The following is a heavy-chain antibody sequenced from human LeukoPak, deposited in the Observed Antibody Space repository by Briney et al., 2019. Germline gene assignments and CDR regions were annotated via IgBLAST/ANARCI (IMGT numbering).Heavy chain of an antibody. J-gene: IGHJ6*03. V-gene: IGHV4-39*07. CDR2: IYYSGST. D-gene: IGHD6-13*01. CDR3: ARGRKYSSSWYVGYYYYYYMDV. CDR1: GGSIRTSSDY. Sequence: SETLSLTCNVSGGSIRTSSDYWGWIRQSPGKGLEWIGSIYYSGSTYYNPSLKSRVTISVDTSKNQFSLKLSSVTAADTAVYYCARGRKYSSSWYVGYYYYYYMDVWGKGTTVTISS.